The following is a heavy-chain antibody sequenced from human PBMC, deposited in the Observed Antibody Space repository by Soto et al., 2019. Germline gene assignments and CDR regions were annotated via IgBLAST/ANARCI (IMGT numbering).Heavy chain of an antibody. Sequence: SETLSLTCTVSGGSISSYYWSWIRQPPGKGLEWIGYIYYSGSTNYNPSIKSRVTISVDTSKNQFSLKLSFLTASDTAVYYCARQWRYGDYWKIDYWGQGTLVTVSS. V-gene: IGHV4-59*08. D-gene: IGHD4-17*01. CDR1: GGSISSYY. CDR2: IYYSGST. J-gene: IGHJ4*02. CDR3: ARQWRYGDYWKIDY.